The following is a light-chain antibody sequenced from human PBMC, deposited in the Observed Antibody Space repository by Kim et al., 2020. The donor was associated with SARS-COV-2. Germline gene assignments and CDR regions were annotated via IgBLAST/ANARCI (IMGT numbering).Light chain of an antibody. CDR3: QAWDSSTFYV. CDR2: QDS. CDR1: KLGDKY. Sequence: SYELTQPPSVSVSPGQTASITCSGDKLGDKYACWYQQKPGQSPVLVIYQDSKRPSGIPERFSGSNSGNTANLTISGTQAMDEADYYCQAWDSSTFYVFGTGTKVTVL. V-gene: IGLV3-1*01. J-gene: IGLJ1*01.